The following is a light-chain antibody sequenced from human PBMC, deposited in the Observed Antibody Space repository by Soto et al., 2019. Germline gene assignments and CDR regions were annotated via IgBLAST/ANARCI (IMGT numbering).Light chain of an antibody. J-gene: IGLJ2*01. CDR1: SSDIGTYNS. CDR3: TSYTTSSTLV. V-gene: IGLV2-14*01. CDR2: DVT. Sequence: QSALTQPASVSGSPGQSITISCTGNSSDIGTYNSVSWYQQHAGKVPKLMIYDVTNRPSGVSDRFSGPKSGNTASLTISGLQAEDEADYYCTSYTTSSTLVFGGGTKVTVL.